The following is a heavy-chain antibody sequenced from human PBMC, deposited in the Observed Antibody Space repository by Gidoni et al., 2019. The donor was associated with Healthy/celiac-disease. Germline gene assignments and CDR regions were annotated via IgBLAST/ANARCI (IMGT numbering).Heavy chain of an antibody. V-gene: IGHV4-39*01. CDR1: GGSISSSSYY. CDR3: ARPETYNWFDP. CDR2: IYSSGST. Sequence: QLQLQESGPGLVKPSETLSLTCTVSGGSISSSSYYWGWIRQPPGKGLEWIGSIYSSGSTYYNPSLKSRVTISVDTSKNQFSLKLSSVTAADTAVYYCARPETYNWFDPWGQGTLVTVSS. J-gene: IGHJ5*02.